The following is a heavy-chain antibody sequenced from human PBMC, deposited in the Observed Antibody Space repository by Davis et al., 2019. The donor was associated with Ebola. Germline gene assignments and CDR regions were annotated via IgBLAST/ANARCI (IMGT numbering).Heavy chain of an antibody. Sequence: MPSETLSLTFAVYGGSFSGYYWSWIRKPPGKGLEWIGEINHSGSTNYNPSLKSRVTISLDTSKNQFSLKLSSVTAADTAVYYCARWKLWGVSAATFDYWGQGTLVTVSS. CDR2: INHSGST. J-gene: IGHJ4*02. V-gene: IGHV4-34*01. D-gene: IGHD2-2*01. CDR1: GGSFSGYY. CDR3: ARWKLWGVSAATFDY.